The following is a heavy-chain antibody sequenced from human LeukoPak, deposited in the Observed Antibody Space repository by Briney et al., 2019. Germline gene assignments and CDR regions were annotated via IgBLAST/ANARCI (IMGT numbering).Heavy chain of an antibody. J-gene: IGHJ2*01. Sequence: GGSLRLSCAASGFTFSSYSMNWVRQAPGKGLQWVSSISSDGNYVYYADSVKGRFTISRDNAKNSLYLQMNSLRAEDTAVYYCAREVAAYFDLWGRGTLVTVSS. V-gene: IGHV3-21*04. D-gene: IGHD6-19*01. CDR3: AREVAAYFDL. CDR1: GFTFSSYS. CDR2: ISSDGNYV.